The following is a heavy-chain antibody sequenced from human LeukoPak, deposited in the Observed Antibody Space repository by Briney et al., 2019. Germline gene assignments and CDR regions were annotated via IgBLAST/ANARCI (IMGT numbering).Heavy chain of an antibody. CDR1: GYTFTNYG. CDR3: ARAGAPYFYYYMDV. D-gene: IGHD4-17*01. Sequence: ASLKVSCKASGYTFTNYGIHWVRQAPGQGLEWMGWINTNTGNPTYAQGFTGRFVFSLDTSVSTAYLQISSLKAEDTAVYYCARAGAPYFYYYMDVWGKGTTVTVSS. V-gene: IGHV7-4-1*02. J-gene: IGHJ6*03. CDR2: INTNTGNP.